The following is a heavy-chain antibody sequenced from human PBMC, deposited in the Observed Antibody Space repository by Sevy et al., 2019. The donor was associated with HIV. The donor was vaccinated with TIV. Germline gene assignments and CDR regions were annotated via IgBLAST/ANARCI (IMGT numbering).Heavy chain of an antibody. D-gene: IGHD6-19*01. J-gene: IGHJ4*02. CDR2: ISYDGIIK. Sequence: GGSLRLSCAASGFTFNTHAMHWVRQAPGKGLEWVALISYDGIIKYYADSLKGRFTISRENSKKTLSLQMNRLRVEDTAVYYCAREGGYTSAWSPGNHWGQGTLVTVSS. CDR1: GFTFNTHA. CDR3: AREGGYTSAWSPGNH. V-gene: IGHV3-30*04.